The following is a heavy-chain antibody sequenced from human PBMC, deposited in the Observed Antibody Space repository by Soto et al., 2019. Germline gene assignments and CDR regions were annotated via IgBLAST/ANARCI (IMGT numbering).Heavy chain of an antibody. V-gene: IGHV1-2*02. D-gene: IGHD6-19*01. Sequence: RASVKVSCKASGYTFTGYYMHWVRQAPGQGLEWMGWINPNSGGTNYAQKFQGRVTMTRDTSISTAYMELSRLRSDDTAVYYCARSPRIAVAATGWFDPWGQGTLVTVSS. CDR3: ARSPRIAVAATGWFDP. CDR1: GYTFTGYY. CDR2: INPNSGGT. J-gene: IGHJ5*02.